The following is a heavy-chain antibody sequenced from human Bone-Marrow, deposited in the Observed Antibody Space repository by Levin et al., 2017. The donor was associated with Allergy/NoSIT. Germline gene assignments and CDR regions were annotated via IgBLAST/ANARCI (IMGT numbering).Heavy chain of an antibody. V-gene: IGHV2-70*01. CDR1: GFSLSTSGMC. D-gene: IGHD3-10*01. Sequence: SGPTLVKPTQTLTLTCTFSGFSLSTSGMCVSWIRQPPGKALEWLALIDWDDDKYYSTSLKTRLTISKDTSKNQVVLTMTNMDPVDTATYYCARSLNYYGSGSPEVYYDYGMDVWGQGTTVTVSS. J-gene: IGHJ6*02. CDR3: ARSLNYYGSGSPEVYYDYGMDV. CDR2: IDWDDDK.